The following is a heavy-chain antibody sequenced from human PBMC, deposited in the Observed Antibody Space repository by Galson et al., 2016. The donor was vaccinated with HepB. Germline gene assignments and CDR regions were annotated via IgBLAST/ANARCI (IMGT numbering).Heavy chain of an antibody. CDR1: SYW. CDR2: IKQDESEK. D-gene: IGHD3-10*01. CDR3: ARVRYYGSDL. Sequence: SYWMSWVRQAPGKGLEWVANIKQDESEKYYVDSIKGRFTIFRDNGEQSLYLQMNSLRAEDTAVYYCARVRYYGSDLWGQGTLVTVSS. V-gene: IGHV3-7*01. J-gene: IGHJ5*02.